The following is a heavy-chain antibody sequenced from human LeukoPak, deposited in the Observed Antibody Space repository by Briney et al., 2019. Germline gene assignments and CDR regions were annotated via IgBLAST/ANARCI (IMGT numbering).Heavy chain of an antibody. CDR2: ISYDGSNK. J-gene: IGHJ4*02. V-gene: IGHV3-30*18. Sequence: PGGSLRLSCAASGFTFSSYGMHWVRQAPGKGLEWVAVISYDGSNKYYADSVKGRFTISRDNSKNTLYLQMNSLRAEDTAVYYCAKDRGYCSSTSCYYIDYWGQGTLVTVSS. D-gene: IGHD2-2*01. CDR3: AKDRGYCSSTSCYYIDY. CDR1: GFTFSSYG.